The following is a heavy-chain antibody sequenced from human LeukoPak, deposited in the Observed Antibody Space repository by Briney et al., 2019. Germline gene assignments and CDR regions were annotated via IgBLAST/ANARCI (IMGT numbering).Heavy chain of an antibody. Sequence: PSGTLSLTCAISGGSISSSNWWTWVLQPPGKGLEWVGEIYLRGNTNYNPSLESRVTISVDESKTQLSLRLESVTAADTAVYYCARQPRGAAASFDYWGQGTLVTVSS. CDR2: IYLRGNT. J-gene: IGHJ4*02. D-gene: IGHD6-13*01. CDR3: ARQPRGAAASFDY. CDR1: GGSISSSNW. V-gene: IGHV4-4*02.